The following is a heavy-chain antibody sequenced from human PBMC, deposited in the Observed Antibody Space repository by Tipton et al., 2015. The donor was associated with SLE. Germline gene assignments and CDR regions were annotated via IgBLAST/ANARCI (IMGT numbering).Heavy chain of an antibody. Sequence: TLSLTCTVSGGSISRYYWTWIRQPPGKGLEWIGYIYYSGSTSYNPSLKSRVTISVETSKNQFSLKLSSVTAADTAVYYCASSTYYDFWSGFNLFDPWGRGILVTVSS. CDR3: ASSTYYDFWSGFNLFDP. CDR2: IYYSGST. J-gene: IGHJ5*02. CDR1: GGSISRYY. V-gene: IGHV4-59*01. D-gene: IGHD3-3*01.